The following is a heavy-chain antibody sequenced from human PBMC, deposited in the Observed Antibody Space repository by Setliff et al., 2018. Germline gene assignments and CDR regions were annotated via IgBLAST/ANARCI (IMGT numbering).Heavy chain of an antibody. J-gene: IGHJ4*02. Sequence: ASVKVSCKASGYTFTNYYMHWVRQAPGQRLEWMGWINAGNGNTKYSQKFQGRVTMTRDTSTSTVYMELSSLRSEDTAVYYCARVAYGDYGGVDYWGQGTLVTVSS. D-gene: IGHD4-17*01. CDR3: ARVAYGDYGGVDY. CDR2: INAGNGNT. CDR1: GYTFTNYY. V-gene: IGHV1-3*01.